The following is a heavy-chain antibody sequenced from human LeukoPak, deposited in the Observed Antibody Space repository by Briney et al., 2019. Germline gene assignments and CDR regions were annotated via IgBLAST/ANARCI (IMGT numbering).Heavy chain of an antibody. Sequence: SETLSLTCTVSGGSISSSSYYWGWLRQPPGKGLEWIGSIYYSGSAYDNPSLKSRVTISVDTSKNQFTLKLSSVTAADTAVYYCASLPAITGTANWFDPWGQGTLVTVSS. J-gene: IGHJ5*02. CDR1: GGSISSSSYY. D-gene: IGHD1-20*01. V-gene: IGHV4-39*01. CDR3: ASLPAITGTANWFDP. CDR2: IYYSGSA.